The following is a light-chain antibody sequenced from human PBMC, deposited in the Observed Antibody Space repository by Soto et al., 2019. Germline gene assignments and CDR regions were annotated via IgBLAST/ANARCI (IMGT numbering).Light chain of an antibody. CDR1: RSITSDY. CDR2: GAS. J-gene: IGKJ4*01. CDR3: QHYGRYPPT. Sequence: ESVLTQSPGTLSLSPGEGTTLSCRTRRSITSDYLAWYQQKPGQAPRLLIYGASSRATGIPGRFSGSGSGTDFTLTISILEPEDFAVYYCQHYGRYPPTFGGGTKVEIK. V-gene: IGKV3-20*01.